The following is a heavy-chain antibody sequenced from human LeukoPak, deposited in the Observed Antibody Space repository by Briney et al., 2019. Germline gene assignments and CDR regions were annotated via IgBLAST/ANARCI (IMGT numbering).Heavy chain of an antibody. J-gene: IGHJ6*03. CDR3: AGYGGSYPYYMDV. Sequence: GGSLRLSCAAYGFTFSSYSMNWVRQAPGKGLEWVSSISSRSTYIYHADSVKGRFTISRDNAKNSLYLQMNSLRAEDTAVYYCAGYGGSYPYYMDVWGKGTTVTIS. CDR1: GFTFSSYS. D-gene: IGHD1-26*01. V-gene: IGHV3-21*01. CDR2: ISSRSTYI.